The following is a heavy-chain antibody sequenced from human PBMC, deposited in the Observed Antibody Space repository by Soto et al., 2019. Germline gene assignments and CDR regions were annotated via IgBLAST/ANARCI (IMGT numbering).Heavy chain of an antibody. CDR1: GFPFREFG. Sequence: QMQLVESGGGVVQPGRSLRLSCVASGFPFREFGMHWVRQAPGTGLEWVALISYDGSDYADSVKGRFTISRDDSRDTLFLHMDNLRPDDTGVYYCARRWNYYLDFWGQGTLVAVSS. V-gene: IGHV3-33*05. D-gene: IGHD1-1*01. CDR3: ARRWNYYLDF. CDR2: ISYDGSD. J-gene: IGHJ4*02.